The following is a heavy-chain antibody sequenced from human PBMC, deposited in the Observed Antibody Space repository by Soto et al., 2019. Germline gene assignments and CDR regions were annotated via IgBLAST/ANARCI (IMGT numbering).Heavy chain of an antibody. V-gene: IGHV4-59*01. CDR3: ARVETWFDP. Sequence: QRKGLEWIGYIYYSGSTNYNPSLTSRVTISVDTSKNQFSLKLSSVTDADTAVYYWARVETWFDPWGQGTPVTVSS. CDR2: IYYSGST. J-gene: IGHJ5*02.